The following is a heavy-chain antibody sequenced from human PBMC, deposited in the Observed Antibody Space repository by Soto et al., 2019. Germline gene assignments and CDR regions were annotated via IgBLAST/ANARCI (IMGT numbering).Heavy chain of an antibody. CDR1: GFNFNSYT. Sequence: AGWSLRLSCAASGFNFNSYTINWVRQAPGKRLEWLSSISSSGYTFSTDSVRSRFTISIDKAKNSVYLQINTLRAEDTAVYFCARDCSGGSCYRGIEVWGQGTKVTLS. D-gene: IGHD2-15*01. V-gene: IGHV3-21*01. CDR2: ISSSGYT. CDR3: ARDCSGGSCYRGIEV. J-gene: IGHJ6*02.